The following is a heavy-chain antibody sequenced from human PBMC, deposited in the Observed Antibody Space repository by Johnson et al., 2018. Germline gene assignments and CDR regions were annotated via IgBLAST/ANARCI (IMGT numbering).Heavy chain of an antibody. D-gene: IGHD2-15*01. CDR2: INSDGSST. J-gene: IGHJ6*03. V-gene: IGHV3-74*02. CDR3: ARVGGPPGDYYYYYYMDV. CDR1: GFTFSSYW. Sequence: EVQLVESGGGPVKPGGSLRLSCAASGFTFSSYWMHWVRQAPGKGLVWVSRINSDGSSTSYADSVKGRFTISRDNAKNTLYLQMNSLRAEDTAVYYCARVGGPPGDYYYYYYMDVWGKGTTVTVSS.